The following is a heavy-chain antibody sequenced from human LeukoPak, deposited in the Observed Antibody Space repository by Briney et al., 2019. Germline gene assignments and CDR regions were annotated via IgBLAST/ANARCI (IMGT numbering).Heavy chain of an antibody. Sequence: ASVKLSCKASGYTFTGYYMHWVRQAPGQGLEWMGWINPNSGDTNYAQKFQGRVSMTGDTSISTAYMELSRLRSDDTAVYYCARTLVVINDAFDIWGQGAMVTVSS. CDR1: GYTFTGYY. D-gene: IGHD3-22*01. CDR2: INPNSGDT. V-gene: IGHV1-2*02. CDR3: ARTLVVINDAFDI. J-gene: IGHJ3*02.